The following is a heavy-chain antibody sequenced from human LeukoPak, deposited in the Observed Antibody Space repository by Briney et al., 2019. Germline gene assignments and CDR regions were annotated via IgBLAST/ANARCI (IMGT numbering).Heavy chain of an antibody. CDR3: ASLGIRQWLEDYYYGMDV. D-gene: IGHD6-19*01. J-gene: IGHJ6*04. V-gene: IGHV3-7*03. CDR1: GFTFSSYR. CDR2: IKQDGSEK. Sequence: GGSLRLSCAASGFTFSSYRMSWVRQAPGKGLEWVANIKQDGSEKYYVDSVKGRFTISRDNAKNSLYLQMNSLRAEDTAVYYCASLGIRQWLEDYYYGMDVWGKGTTVTVSS.